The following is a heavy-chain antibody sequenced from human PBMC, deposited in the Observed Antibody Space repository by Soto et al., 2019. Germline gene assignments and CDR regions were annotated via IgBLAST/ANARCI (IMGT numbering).Heavy chain of an antibody. Sequence: SETLSLTCTVSGGSISSSNFYWGWIRQPPGKGLEWIGSIYYSGSSYYNPSLKSRVTIFVDTSKNQFSLRLNSVTAADTAVYFCARHIYSHYVWFDPWGQGTLVTVSS. D-gene: IGHD4-4*01. CDR2: IYYSGSS. J-gene: IGHJ5*02. CDR3: ARHIYSHYVWFDP. CDR1: GGSISSSNFY. V-gene: IGHV4-39*01.